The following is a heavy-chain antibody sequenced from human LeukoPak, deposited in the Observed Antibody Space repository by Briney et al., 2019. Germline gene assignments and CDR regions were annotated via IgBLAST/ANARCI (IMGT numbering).Heavy chain of an antibody. J-gene: IGHJ4*02. CDR1: GYSFTSYW. V-gene: IGHV5-51*01. CDR2: IYPGDSDT. D-gene: IGHD6-13*01. CDR3: ARPAGIAAADYYFDY. Sequence: GESLKISCKGSGYSFTSYWIGWVRQMPRKGLEWMGIIYPGDSDTRYSPSFQGQVTISADKSISTAYLQWSSLKASDTAMYYCARPAGIAAADYYFDYWGQGTLVTVSS.